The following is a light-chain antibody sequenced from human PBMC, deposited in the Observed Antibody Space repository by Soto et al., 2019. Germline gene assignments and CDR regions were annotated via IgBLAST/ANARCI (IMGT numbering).Light chain of an antibody. V-gene: IGLV1-51*01. Sequence: QSALAQPPSVSTAPGHNVTISCSGSSSDIGGNSVSWYQQLPVTAPKLLMYDDDKRPSGIPDRFSGSKSGTSATLGITVFKTGDEADYYCGSWDSSMSAYVFATGTKATVL. CDR1: SSDIGGNS. CDR3: GSWDSSMSAYV. CDR2: DDD. J-gene: IGLJ1*01.